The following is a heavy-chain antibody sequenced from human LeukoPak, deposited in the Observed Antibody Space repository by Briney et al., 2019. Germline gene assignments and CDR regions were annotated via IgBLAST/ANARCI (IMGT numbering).Heavy chain of an antibody. Sequence: SETLSLTCTVSGGSISSYYWGWIRQPPGKGLEWIGSIHYSGSTTYNPSLKSRVTISVDTSKNQFSLKLTSATAADTAVYYCARLPRGTQPPEYFQQWGQGTLVTVSS. V-gene: IGHV4-59*08. CDR1: GGSISSYY. J-gene: IGHJ1*01. CDR2: IHYSGST. CDR3: ARLPRGTQPPEYFQQ. D-gene: IGHD1-1*01.